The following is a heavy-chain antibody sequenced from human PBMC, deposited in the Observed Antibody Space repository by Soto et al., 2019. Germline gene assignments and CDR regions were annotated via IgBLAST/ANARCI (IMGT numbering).Heavy chain of an antibody. V-gene: IGHV4-30-2*01. CDR3: ASVSQDYFGSGSLDY. J-gene: IGHJ4*02. CDR1: GASISSGGYS. D-gene: IGHD3-10*01. Sequence: QLQLQESGSGLVNPSQTLSLTCAVSGASISSGGYSWSWLRQPPGKGLEWIGYIFHSGCTYYNPSLESRVTISIDRSKNQFSLKLTSLTAADTAVYYCASVSQDYFGSGSLDYWGQGTLVTVSS. CDR2: IFHSGCT.